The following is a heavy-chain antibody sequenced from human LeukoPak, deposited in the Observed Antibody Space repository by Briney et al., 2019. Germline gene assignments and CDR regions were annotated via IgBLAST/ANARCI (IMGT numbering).Heavy chain of an antibody. CDR2: INAYNGNT. V-gene: IGHV1-18*04. D-gene: IGHD2-2*01. J-gene: IGHJ6*04. Sequence: ASVKVSCKASGYTFTSYGISWVRQAPGQGLEWMGWINAYNGNTNYAQKLQGRVTMTTDTSTSTAYMELRSLRSDDTAVYYCARGGGYRSSTSCYELDGYYYYGMDVWGKGTTVTVSS. CDR3: ARGGGYRSSTSCYELDGYYYYGMDV. CDR1: GYTFTSYG.